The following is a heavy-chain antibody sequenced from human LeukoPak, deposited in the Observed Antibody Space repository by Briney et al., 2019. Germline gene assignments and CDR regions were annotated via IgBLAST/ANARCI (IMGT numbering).Heavy chain of an antibody. CDR3: ARERVVILGRAFDI. J-gene: IGHJ3*02. CDR1: GGTFSSYA. V-gene: IGHV1-69*13. Sequence: ATVKVSCKASGGTFSSYAISWVRQAPGQGLEWMGGIIPIFGTANYAQKLQGRVTITADESTSTAYMELSSLRSEDTAVYYCARERVVILGRAFDIWGQGTMVTVSS. D-gene: IGHD3-22*01. CDR2: IIPIFGTA.